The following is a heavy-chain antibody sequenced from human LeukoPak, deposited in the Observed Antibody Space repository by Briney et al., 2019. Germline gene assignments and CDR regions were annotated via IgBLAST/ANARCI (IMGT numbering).Heavy chain of an antibody. CDR3: ARDVSSGWSFFDY. CDR1: GGSISSSSYY. D-gene: IGHD6-19*01. Sequence: PSETLSLTCTVSGGSISSSSYYWGWIRQPPWKGLEWIGSIYYSGSTYYNPSLKSRVTISVDTSKNQFSLKLSSVTAADTAVYYCARDVSSGWSFFDYWGQGTLVTVSS. CDR2: IYYSGST. J-gene: IGHJ4*02. V-gene: IGHV4-39*02.